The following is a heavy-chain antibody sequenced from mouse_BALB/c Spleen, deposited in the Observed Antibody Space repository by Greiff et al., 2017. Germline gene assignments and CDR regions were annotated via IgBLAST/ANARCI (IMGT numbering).Heavy chain of an antibody. CDR2: IYPGNSDT. D-gene: IGHD2-1*01. CDR1: GYSFTSYW. J-gene: IGHJ1*01. Sequence: VQLKQSGTVLARPGASVKMSCKASGYSFTSYWMHWVKQRPGQGLEWIGAIYPGNSDTSYNQKFKGKAKLTAVTSASTAYMELSSLTNEDSAVYYCTRGDGKRWYFDVWGAGTTVTVSS. CDR3: TRGDGKRWYFDV. V-gene: IGHV1-5*01.